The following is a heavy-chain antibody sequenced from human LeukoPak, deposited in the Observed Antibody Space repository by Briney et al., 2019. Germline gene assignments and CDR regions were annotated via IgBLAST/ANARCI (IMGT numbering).Heavy chain of an antibody. CDR1: GVSFSGYY. D-gene: IGHD4-17*01. CDR3: ARKNGDYGVIWFDP. Sequence: PSDTLSLTCAVYGVSFSGYYWSWIRQHPGKGLEWIGYIYYSGSTYYNPSLKSRVTISVDTSKNQFSLKLSSVTAADTAVYYCARKNGDYGVIWFDPWGQGTLVTVSS. CDR2: IYYSGST. V-gene: IGHV4-31*11. J-gene: IGHJ5*02.